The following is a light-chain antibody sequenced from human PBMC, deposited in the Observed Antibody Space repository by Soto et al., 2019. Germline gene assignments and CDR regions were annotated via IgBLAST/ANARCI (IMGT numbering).Light chain of an antibody. J-gene: IGKJ5*01. V-gene: IGKV1-33*01. CDR3: QQYESLPLP. CDR1: KDINKN. Sequence: DIQMTQSPSSLSASVGDRVTITCQASKDINKNLIWYQQPPGKEHQLLIYDASDLETGVPSRFSGVGSGTGFTFTISSLQPEDFATYYCQQYESLPLPFGQGTRLEIK. CDR2: DAS.